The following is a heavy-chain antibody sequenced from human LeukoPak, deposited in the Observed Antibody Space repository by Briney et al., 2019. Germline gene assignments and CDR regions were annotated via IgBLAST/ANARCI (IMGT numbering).Heavy chain of an antibody. V-gene: IGHV1-69*05. Sequence: ASVKVSCKASGVTFRIYAISWVRQAPGQGLEWMGGIITIFGTANYAQKLQGRVPITTDESRSTAYLELSRLRSENPAVYYCARDRLVVVPGAIRPHYYMDVWGKGTTVTVSS. J-gene: IGHJ6*03. CDR2: IITIFGTA. CDR3: ARDRLVVVPGAIRPHYYMDV. CDR1: GVTFRIYA. D-gene: IGHD2-2*02.